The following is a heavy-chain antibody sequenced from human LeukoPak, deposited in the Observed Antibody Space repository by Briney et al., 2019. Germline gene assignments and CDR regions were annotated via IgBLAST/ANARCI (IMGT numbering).Heavy chain of an antibody. CDR3: AKPYYDFWSGYPNYFDY. V-gene: IGHV3-30*02. CDR2: IRYDGSNK. CDR1: GFTFSSYG. J-gene: IGHJ4*02. Sequence: GGSLRLSCAASGFTFSSYGMHWVRQAPGKGLEWVAFIRYDGSNKYYADSVKGRFTISRDNSKNTLYLQMNSLRAEDTAVYYCAKPYYDFWSGYPNYFDYWGQGTLVTVSS. D-gene: IGHD3-3*01.